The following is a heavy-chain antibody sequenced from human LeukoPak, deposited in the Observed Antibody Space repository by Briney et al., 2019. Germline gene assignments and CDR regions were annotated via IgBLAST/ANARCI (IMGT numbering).Heavy chain of an antibody. CDR1: GGSISSYY. CDR3: AREVGATEGAFDI. D-gene: IGHD1-26*01. CDR2: IYYSGST. Sequence: KPSETLSLTCTVSGGSISSYYWSWIRQPPGKGLEWIGYIYYSGSTNYNPSLKSRVTISVDTSKNQFSLKLSSVTAADTAVYYCAREVGATEGAFDIWGQGTMVTVSS. J-gene: IGHJ3*02. V-gene: IGHV4-59*12.